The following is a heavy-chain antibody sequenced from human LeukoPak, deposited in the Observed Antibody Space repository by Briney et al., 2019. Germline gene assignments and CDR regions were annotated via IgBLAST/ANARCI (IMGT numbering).Heavy chain of an antibody. V-gene: IGHV3-23*01. CDR2: INGSGDAT. Sequence: GSLRLSCAASGFVFSHFTMTWVRQAPGNGLEWVSSINGSGDATKYADSVMGRFTISRDNSKNTVSLQMNSLRAEDTAVYYCAKSDCGSDGCKLLNYWGQGTLVIASS. CDR1: GFVFSHFT. CDR3: AKSDCGSDGCKLLNY. J-gene: IGHJ4*02. D-gene: IGHD2-21*01.